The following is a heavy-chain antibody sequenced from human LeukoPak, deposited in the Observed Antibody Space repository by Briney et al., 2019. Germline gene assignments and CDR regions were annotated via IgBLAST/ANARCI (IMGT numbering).Heavy chain of an antibody. J-gene: IGHJ4*02. CDR2: ISTYNGNT. CDR3: ARGTTREYYFDY. CDR1: GYTFIDYG. D-gene: IGHD1-26*01. V-gene: IGHV1-18*01. Sequence: ASVKVSCKASGYTFIDYGISWVRQAPGQGLEWMGWISTYNGNTNYAQKLQGRVTVTTDTSTNTAYMELRSLRSDDTAVYYCARGTTREYYFDYWGQGTLVTVSS.